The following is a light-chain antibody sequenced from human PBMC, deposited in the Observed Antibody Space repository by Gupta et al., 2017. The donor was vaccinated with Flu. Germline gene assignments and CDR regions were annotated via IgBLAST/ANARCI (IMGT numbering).Light chain of an antibody. Sequence: DIVMTQSPDSLAVSLGERATINCKSSQSVLYSSNNKNYLAWYQQKPGQPPKLLIYWASTRESGVPDRFSGSGSGTDFTLTISSLQAEDVAVYYCQQDDSTPYIFGQGTKVEIK. J-gene: IGKJ2*01. CDR1: QSVLYSSNNKNY. CDR2: WAS. V-gene: IGKV4-1*01. CDR3: QQDDSTPYI.